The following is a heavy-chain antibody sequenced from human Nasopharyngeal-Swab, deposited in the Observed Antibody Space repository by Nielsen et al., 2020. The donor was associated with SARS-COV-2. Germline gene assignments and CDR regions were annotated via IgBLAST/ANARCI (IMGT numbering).Heavy chain of an antibody. CDR2: ISHSGST. J-gene: IGHJ4*02. CDR1: GGSFSGYY. V-gene: IGHV4-34*01. CDR3: ASSFARDGHNYARFDY. D-gene: IGHD5-24*01. Sequence: SETLSLTCAVYGGSFSGYYWSWIRQPPGKGLEWIGEISHSGSTNYNPSLKSRVTISVDTSKNQFSLKLSSVTAADTAVYYCASSFARDGHNYARFDYWGQGTLVTVSS.